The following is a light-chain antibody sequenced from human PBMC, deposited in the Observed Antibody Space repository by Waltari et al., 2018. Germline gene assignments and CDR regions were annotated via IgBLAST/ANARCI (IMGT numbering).Light chain of an antibody. V-gene: IGKV3-15*01. CDR1: HSVSSN. CDR3: QHRSSWPLT. CDR2: GAS. J-gene: IGKJ4*01. Sequence: EIVMTQSPATLSVSPGERATLPCRASHSVSSNLAWYQQKPGQAPRLLIYGASTRATGIPARFSGSGSGTEFTLTISSLQSEDFAVYYCQHRSSWPLTFGGGTKVEIK.